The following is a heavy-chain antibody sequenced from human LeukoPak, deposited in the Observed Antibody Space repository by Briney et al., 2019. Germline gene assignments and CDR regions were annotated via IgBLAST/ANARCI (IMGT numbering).Heavy chain of an antibody. D-gene: IGHD3-22*01. V-gene: IGHV3-21*01. J-gene: IGHJ4*02. CDR3: AKALGSYYYDTIEY. CDR1: GFTFSSYS. Sequence: PGGSLRLSCAASGFTFSSYSMNWVRQAPGKGLEWVSSISNSGNYIYYADSLKGRFTISRDNAKNSVYLQMSGLTAEDTAVYYCAKALGSYYYDTIEYWGQGTLVTVSS. CDR2: ISNSGNYI.